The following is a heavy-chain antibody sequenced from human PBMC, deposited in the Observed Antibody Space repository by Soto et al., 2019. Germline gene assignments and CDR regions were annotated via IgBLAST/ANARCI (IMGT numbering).Heavy chain of an antibody. CDR2: ISYDGSNK. D-gene: IGHD1-1*01. V-gene: IGHV3-30-3*01. J-gene: IGHJ6*02. Sequence: QVQLVESEGGVVQPGRSLRLSCAASGFTFSNNAMDWVRQAPGKGLEWVAVISYDGSNKYIAESVKGRFTISRDNSKNTLFLQMNSLRAEDTAVYYCARGTTTSAFSAMDVWGQGTTVTVSS. CDR1: GFTFSNNA. CDR3: ARGTTTSAFSAMDV.